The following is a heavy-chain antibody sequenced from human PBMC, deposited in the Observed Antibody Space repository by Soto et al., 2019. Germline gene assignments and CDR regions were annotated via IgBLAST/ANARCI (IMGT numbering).Heavy chain of an antibody. J-gene: IGHJ6*02. CDR1: GYTFTSYD. V-gene: IGHV1-8*01. D-gene: IGHD4-4*01. CDR3: ARGEDYSNYRYYYYYYGMDV. CDR2: MNPNSGNT. Sequence: ASVKVSCKASGYTFTSYDINWVRQATGQGLEWMGWMNPNSGNTGYAQKFQGRVTMTRNTSISTAYMELSSLRSEDTAVYYCARGEDYSNYRYYYYYYGMDVWGQGTTVTVSS.